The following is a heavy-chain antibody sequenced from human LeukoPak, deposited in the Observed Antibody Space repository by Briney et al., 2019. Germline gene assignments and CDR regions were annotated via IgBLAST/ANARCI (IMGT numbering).Heavy chain of an antibody. V-gene: IGHV1-18*01. CDR3: ARAPGPYYDFWSGYFGYYYYYGMDV. Sequence: ASVTVSCKASGYTFTSYGISWVRQAPGQGLEWMGWISACNGNTNYAQKLQGRVTMTTDTSTSTAYMELRSLRSDDTAVYYCARAPGPYYDFWSGYFGYYYYYGMDVWGQGTTVTVSS. J-gene: IGHJ6*02. CDR1: GYTFTSYG. CDR2: ISACNGNT. D-gene: IGHD3-3*01.